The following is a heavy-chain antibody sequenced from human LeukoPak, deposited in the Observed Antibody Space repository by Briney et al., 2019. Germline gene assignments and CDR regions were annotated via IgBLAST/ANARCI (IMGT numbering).Heavy chain of an antibody. D-gene: IGHD3-10*02. CDR3: AELGITMIGGG. CDR1: GFTFCHYY. CDR2: ISSSGSTI. Sequence: KSGGPLRLLCAASGFTFCHYYMIWPPRARGKGREGVSYISSSGSTIYYADSVKGRFTISRDNAKNSLYLQMNSLRAGDTAVYYCAELGITMIGGGWGKGTTVTISS. V-gene: IGHV3-11*04. J-gene: IGHJ6*04.